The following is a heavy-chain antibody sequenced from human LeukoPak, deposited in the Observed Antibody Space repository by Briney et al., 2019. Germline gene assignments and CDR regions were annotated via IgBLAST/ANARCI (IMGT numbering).Heavy chain of an antibody. CDR3: ARRPSNYYYMDV. CDR2: ISYSGTT. CDR1: GGSISNYY. Sequence: SETLSLTCSVSGGSISNYYWTWIRQPPGKGLEWIGYISYSGTTNYNPSLKSRVTISVDTSKSQFSLKLTSVTAADTAVYYCARRPSNYYYMDVWGKGTTVTVSS. V-gene: IGHV4-59*01. J-gene: IGHJ6*03.